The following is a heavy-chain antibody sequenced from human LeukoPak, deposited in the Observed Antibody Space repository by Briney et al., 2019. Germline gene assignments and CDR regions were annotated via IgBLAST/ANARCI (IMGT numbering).Heavy chain of an antibody. V-gene: IGHV3-30-3*01. CDR1: GFTFSSYA. D-gene: IGHD5-12*01. J-gene: IGHJ6*02. Sequence: GGSLRLSCAASGFTFSSYAMHWVRQAPGTGLESVAVISYDGSNKYYADSVKGRFTISRDNSKNTLYLQVNSLRAEDTAVYYCAREGIVATSYYYYYGMDVWGQGTTVTVSS. CDR2: ISYDGSNK. CDR3: AREGIVATSYYYYYGMDV.